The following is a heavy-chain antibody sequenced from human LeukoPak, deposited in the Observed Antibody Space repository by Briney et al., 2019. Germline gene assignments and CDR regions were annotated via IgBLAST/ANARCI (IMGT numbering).Heavy chain of an antibody. CDR1: GGSISSYY. J-gene: IGHJ5*02. V-gene: IGHV4-4*07. D-gene: IGHD3-10*01. Sequence: KSSETLSLTCTVSGGSISSYYWSWIRQPAGKGLEWIGRIYTSGSTNYNPSLKSRVTMSVDTSKNQFSLKLSSVTAADTAAYYCARDMSYYGSGSYTSGTNWFDPWGQGTLVTVSS. CDR2: IYTSGST. CDR3: ARDMSYYGSGSYTSGTNWFDP.